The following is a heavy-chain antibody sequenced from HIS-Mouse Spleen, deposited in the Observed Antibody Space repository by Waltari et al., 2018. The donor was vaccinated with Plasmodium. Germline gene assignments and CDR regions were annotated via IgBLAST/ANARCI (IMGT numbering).Heavy chain of an antibody. D-gene: IGHD2-15*01. J-gene: IGHJ6*02. CDR3: ARDTPSSRGSCSFYYYYGMDV. CDR1: GFTFSSYW. Sequence: EVQLVESGGGLVQPGGSLRLSCAASGFTFSSYWMSWVRQAPGKGLEWVANIKQDGSEKYYVDSVKGRFTISRDNAKNSLYLQMNSLRAEDTAVYYCARDTPSSRGSCSFYYYYGMDVWGQGTTVTVSS. CDR2: IKQDGSEK. V-gene: IGHV3-7*01.